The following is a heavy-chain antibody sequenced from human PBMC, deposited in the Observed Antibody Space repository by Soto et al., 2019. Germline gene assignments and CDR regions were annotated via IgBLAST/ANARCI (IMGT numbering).Heavy chain of an antibody. Sequence: QVQLVQSGAEVKRPGSSVKVSCKASGDTFTFYSLNWVRQAPGLGLEWMGRINPILSMSNYAQRFQGRVTMTADNSTSTAYMELSSLRSEDTAIYYCASSYGSGYRAFDYWGQGALVTVSS. V-gene: IGHV1-69*02. J-gene: IGHJ4*02. CDR2: INPILSMS. CDR1: GDTFTFYS. CDR3: ASSYGSGYRAFDY. D-gene: IGHD3-10*01.